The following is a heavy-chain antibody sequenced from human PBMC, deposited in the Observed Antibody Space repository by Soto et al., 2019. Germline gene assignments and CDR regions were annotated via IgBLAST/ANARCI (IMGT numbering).Heavy chain of an antibody. D-gene: IGHD3-22*01. J-gene: IGHJ5*02. Sequence: PSETLSLTCTVSGGSISSGGCYWSWIRQHPGKGLEWIGYIYYSGSTYYNPSLKSRVTISVDTSKNQFSLKLSSVTAADTAVYFCARTGKFYYYDMSGLPFDPWGPGVLVTVSS. CDR2: IYYSGST. CDR3: ARTGKFYYYDMSGLPFDP. V-gene: IGHV4-31*03. CDR1: GGSISSGGCY.